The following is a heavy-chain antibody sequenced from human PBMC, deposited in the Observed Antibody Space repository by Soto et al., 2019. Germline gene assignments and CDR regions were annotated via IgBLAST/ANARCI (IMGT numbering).Heavy chain of an antibody. CDR3: ARGGWRHIDY. V-gene: IGHV4-59*08. J-gene: IGHJ4*02. CDR1: GGSISTYY. CDR2: IYYSGST. D-gene: IGHD3-3*01. Sequence: QVQLQESGPGLAKPSETLSLTCTVSGGSISTYYWSWIRQPPGKGLEWIGCIYYSGSTNFNPSLKSRVTISVDPSKNQFSLKLTSGTAADTSVYYCARGGWRHIDYWGQGTLVTVSS.